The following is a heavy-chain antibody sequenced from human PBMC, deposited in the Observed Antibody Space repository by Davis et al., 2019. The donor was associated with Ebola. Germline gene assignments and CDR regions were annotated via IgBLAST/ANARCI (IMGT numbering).Heavy chain of an antibody. V-gene: IGHV1-46*01. CDR1: GYTFTSYY. D-gene: IGHD4-11*01. Sequence: ASVKVSCKASGYTFTSYYMHWVRQAPGQGLEWMGIINPSGGSTSYAQKFQGRVTMTRDTSASTAYMELSSLRSEDTAVYYCARATVTKGWYYYYGMDVWGQGTTVTVSS. J-gene: IGHJ6*02. CDR3: ARATVTKGWYYYYGMDV. CDR2: INPSGGST.